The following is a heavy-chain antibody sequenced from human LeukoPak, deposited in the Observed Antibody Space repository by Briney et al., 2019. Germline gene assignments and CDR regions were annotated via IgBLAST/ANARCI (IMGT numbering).Heavy chain of an antibody. CDR3: APGGDGYNPAYFQH. D-gene: IGHD5-24*01. CDR1: GFTFSSYG. CDR2: VSYDGSNK. Sequence: GRSLRLSCAASGFTFSSYGMHWVRQAPGKGLEWVSIVSYDGSNKYYADSVEGRFTISRDNSKNTLYLQMNSLRAEDTAVYYCAPGGDGYNPAYFQHWGQGTLVTVSS. J-gene: IGHJ1*01. V-gene: IGHV3-30*03.